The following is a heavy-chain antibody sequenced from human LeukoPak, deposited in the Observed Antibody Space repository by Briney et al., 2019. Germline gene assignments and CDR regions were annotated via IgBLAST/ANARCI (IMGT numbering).Heavy chain of an antibody. J-gene: IGHJ4*02. V-gene: IGHV3-23*01. CDR1: GFTFSSFA. CDR3: AKSSTGYSTGQFDS. CDR2: ISGSGVST. Sequence: PGGSLRLSCAASGFTFSSFAMSWVRQAPAKGLEWVSAISGSGVSTYYADSAKGRFTISRDNSKNTLYLQMNSLRAEDTAVYYCAKSSTGYSTGQFDSWGQGTLVTVSS. D-gene: IGHD4-11*01.